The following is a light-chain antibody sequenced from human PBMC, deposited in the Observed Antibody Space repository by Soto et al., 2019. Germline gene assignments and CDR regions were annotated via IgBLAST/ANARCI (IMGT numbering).Light chain of an antibody. CDR3: ETWDSNTWV. J-gene: IGLJ3*02. CDR1: SWHSSFI. CDR2: LEGDGSY. V-gene: IGLV4-60*02. Sequence: QSVLTQSSSASGSLGSSVKLTWTLSSWHSSFIIAWHQQQPGKAPRYLMELEGDGSYKKGSGVPDRFSGSSSGADRYLTISNLQFEDEADYYCETWDSNTWVFGGGTKLTVL.